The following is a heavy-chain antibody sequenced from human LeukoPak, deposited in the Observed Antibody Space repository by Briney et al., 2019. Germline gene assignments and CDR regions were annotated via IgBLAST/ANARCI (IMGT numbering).Heavy chain of an antibody. CDR3: ASDYFRTYYDFWSGPHTSMDV. V-gene: IGHV4-59*01. D-gene: IGHD3-3*01. Sequence: SETLSLTCIVSGDSISSYFWSWIRQPPGKGLEWIGYIFYSGSTNYNPSLKSRVTISIDTSKSQFSLKLSSVTAADTAVYYCASDYFRTYYDFWSGPHTSMDVWGKGTTVTVSS. CDR1: GDSISSYF. J-gene: IGHJ6*03. CDR2: IFYSGST.